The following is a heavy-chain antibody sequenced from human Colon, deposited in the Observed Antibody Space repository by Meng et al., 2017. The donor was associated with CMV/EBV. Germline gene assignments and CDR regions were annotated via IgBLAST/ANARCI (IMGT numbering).Heavy chain of an antibody. CDR3: ARVDSGSHRVFDY. Sequence: SVKVSCKASGGTFSSYAISWVRQAPGQGLEWMGGIIPIFGTASYAQKFQGRVTITTDESTSTAYMELSSLRSEDTAVYYCARVDSGSHRVFDYWGQGTLVTVSS. D-gene: IGHD1-26*01. CDR2: IIPIFGTA. J-gene: IGHJ4*02. CDR1: GGTFSSYA. V-gene: IGHV1-69*05.